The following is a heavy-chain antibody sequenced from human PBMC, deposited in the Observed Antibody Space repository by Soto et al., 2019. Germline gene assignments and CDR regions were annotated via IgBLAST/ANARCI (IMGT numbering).Heavy chain of an antibody. Sequence: ASETLSLTCTVSGGSISSYYWSWIRQPPGKGLEWIGYIYYSGSTNYNPSLKSRVTMSVDTSKNQFSLKLSSVTAADTAVYYCARDSGCSGGSCYGPKNWFDPWGQGTLVTVSS. D-gene: IGHD2-15*01. CDR1: GGSISSYY. CDR3: ARDSGCSGGSCYGPKNWFDP. V-gene: IGHV4-59*12. J-gene: IGHJ5*02. CDR2: IYYSGST.